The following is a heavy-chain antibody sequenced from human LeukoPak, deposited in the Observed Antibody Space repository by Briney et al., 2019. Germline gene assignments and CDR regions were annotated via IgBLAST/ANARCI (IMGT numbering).Heavy chain of an antibody. CDR1: GFTFSSYG. Sequence: PGGSLRLSCAASGFTFSSYGMHWVRQAPGKGLEWVAFIRYDGSNKYYADSVKGRFTISRDNSKNTLYLHVNSLRPEDTAVYYCARVEQWLVHGAFDIWGQGTMVTVSS. CDR3: ARVEQWLVHGAFDI. D-gene: IGHD6-19*01. V-gene: IGHV3-30*02. CDR2: IRYDGSNK. J-gene: IGHJ3*02.